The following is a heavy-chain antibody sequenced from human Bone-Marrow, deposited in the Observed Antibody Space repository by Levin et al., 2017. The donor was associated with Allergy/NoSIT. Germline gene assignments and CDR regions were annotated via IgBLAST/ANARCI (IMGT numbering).Heavy chain of an antibody. J-gene: IGHJ5*01. CDR2: IYKTGST. Sequence: SCTVSGGSISGHRYYYNWFRQHPGKGLEWIGHIYKTGSTSYNPSLESRVTISVDTSQNQFALTLDSVTAADTAVYYCATGGAGATPWFDSWGQGTLVFVSS. D-gene: IGHD1-26*01. CDR3: ATGGAGATPWFDS. V-gene: IGHV4-31*03. CDR1: GGSISGHRYY.